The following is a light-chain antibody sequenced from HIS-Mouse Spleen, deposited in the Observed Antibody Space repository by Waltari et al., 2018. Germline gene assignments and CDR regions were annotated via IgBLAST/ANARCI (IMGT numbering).Light chain of an antibody. J-gene: IGLJ2*01. Sequence: QSVLTQPPSVSGAPGQRVTISCTGSSSNIRAGYDVHWYQQLPGTAPKLLIYGNSNRPSGVPDRFSGSKSGTSASLAITGLQAEDEADYYCQSYDSSHVVFGGGTKLTVL. V-gene: IGLV1-40*01. CDR1: SSNIRAGYD. CDR2: GNS. CDR3: QSYDSSHVV.